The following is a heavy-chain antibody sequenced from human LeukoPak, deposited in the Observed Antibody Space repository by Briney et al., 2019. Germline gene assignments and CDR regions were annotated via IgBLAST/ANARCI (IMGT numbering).Heavy chain of an antibody. V-gene: IGHV1-69*13. CDR3: ARDLYCSSTSCYSDWYFDL. D-gene: IGHD2-2*02. J-gene: IGHJ2*01. Sequence: GASVKVSCKASGGTFSSYAISWVRQAPGQGLEWMGGIIPIFGTANYAQKFQGRVTITADESTSTAYMELSSLRSEDTAVYYCARDLYCSSTSCYSDWYFDLWGRGTLVTVSS. CDR1: GGTFSSYA. CDR2: IIPIFGTA.